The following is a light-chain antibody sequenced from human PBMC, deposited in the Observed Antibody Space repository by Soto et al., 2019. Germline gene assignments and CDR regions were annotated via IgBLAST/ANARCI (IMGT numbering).Light chain of an antibody. CDR1: SSDVDGYNY. CDR2: DVN. J-gene: IGLJ2*01. CDR3: SSFTRSRNTVI. V-gene: IGLV2-14*01. Sequence: QSALTQPASVSGSPGQSITISCTGTSSDVDGYNYVSWYQYHPGKASKLMIYDVNNRPSGVSNRFSGSKSGNTASLTISGLQAEDEAGYYCSSFTRSRNTVIFGGGTKVTVL.